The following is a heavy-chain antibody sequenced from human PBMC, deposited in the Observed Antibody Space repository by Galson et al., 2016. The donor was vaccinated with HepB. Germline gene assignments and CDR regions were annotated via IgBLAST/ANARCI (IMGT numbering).Heavy chain of an antibody. CDR2: MYYNGGT. V-gene: IGHV4-31*03. Sequence: TLSLTCTVSGGSINNNAYYWSWIRQFPGKGLEWIGYMYYNGGTYYLSPLENRVLISLDMSKNQFSLKLSSVAVADPATYYCARVSIASHPGMDVWGQGTTVSVSS. D-gene: IGHD2-21*01. CDR1: GGSINNNAYY. CDR3: ARVSIASHPGMDV. J-gene: IGHJ6*02.